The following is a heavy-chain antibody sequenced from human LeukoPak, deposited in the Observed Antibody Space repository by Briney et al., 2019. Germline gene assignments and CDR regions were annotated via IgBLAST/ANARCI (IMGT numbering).Heavy chain of an antibody. CDR3: ARGFDAGYYDSSGHHAFDI. J-gene: IGHJ3*02. V-gene: IGHV3-20*04. CDR2: INWNGGST. D-gene: IGHD3-22*01. CDR1: GFTFDDYG. Sequence: PGGSLRLSCAASGFTFDDYGMSWVRQAPGKGLVWVSGINWNGGSTGYADSVKGRFTISRDNAKNSLYLQMNSLRAEDTALYYCARGFDAGYYDSSGHHAFDIWGQGTMVTVSS.